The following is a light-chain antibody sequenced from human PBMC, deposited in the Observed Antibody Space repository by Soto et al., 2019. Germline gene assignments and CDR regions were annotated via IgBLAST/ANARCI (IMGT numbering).Light chain of an antibody. CDR1: QSISSW. J-gene: IGKJ1*01. CDR3: QQYNSYSWT. V-gene: IGKV1-5*01. CDR2: DAS. Sequence: DIQMTQSPSTLSASVGDRVTITCRASQSISSWLAWYQQKPGKAPKLLIYDASSLESGVPSRFSGSGSATAFTLTISSQQPDHFATVYCQQYNSYSWTFGQGIKVEI.